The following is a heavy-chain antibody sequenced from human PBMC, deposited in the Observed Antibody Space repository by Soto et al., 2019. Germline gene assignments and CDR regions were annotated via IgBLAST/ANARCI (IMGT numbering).Heavy chain of an antibody. D-gene: IGHD3-9*01. Sequence: EVQLVESGGGLVQPGGSLRLSCAASGFTFSSYWMHWVRQAPGKGLVWVSRINSDGSYTSYADSVKGRFTISRDNAKNTLYLQMNRLRAGDTAVYYCARGLYYDMLTGYCYGMDVWGQGTTVTVSS. V-gene: IGHV3-74*01. CDR3: ARGLYYDMLTGYCYGMDV. J-gene: IGHJ6*02. CDR1: GFTFSSYW. CDR2: INSDGSYT.